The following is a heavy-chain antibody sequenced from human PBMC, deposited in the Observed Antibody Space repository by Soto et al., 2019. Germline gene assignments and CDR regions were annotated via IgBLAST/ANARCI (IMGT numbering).Heavy chain of an antibody. J-gene: IGHJ4*02. CDR1: GFTFSSYS. Sequence: GGSLRLSCAASGFTFSSYSMNWVRQAPGKGLEWVSSISSSSSYIYYADSVKGRFTISRDNAKNSLYLQMNSLRAEDTAVYYFSRDRSSMTTHCFDYWGQGTLVTVSS. D-gene: IGHD2-2*01. CDR2: ISSSSSYI. V-gene: IGHV3-21*01. CDR3: SRDRSSMTTHCFDY.